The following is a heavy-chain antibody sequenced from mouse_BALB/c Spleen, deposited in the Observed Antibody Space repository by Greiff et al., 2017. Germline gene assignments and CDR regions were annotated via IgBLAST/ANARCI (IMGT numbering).Heavy chain of an antibody. Sequence: EVQLVESGPGLVKPSQSLSLTCTVTGYSITSDYAWNWIRQFPGNKLEWMGYISYSGSTSYNPSLKSRISITRDTSKNQFFLQLNSVTTEDTATYYCARLLLYAMDYWGQGTSVTVSS. CDR3: ARLLLYAMDY. J-gene: IGHJ4*01. CDR1: GYSITSDYA. D-gene: IGHD2-3*01. V-gene: IGHV3-2*02. CDR2: ISYSGST.